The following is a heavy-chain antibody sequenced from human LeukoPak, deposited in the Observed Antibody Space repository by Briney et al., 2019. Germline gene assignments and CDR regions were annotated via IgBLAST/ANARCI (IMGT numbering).Heavy chain of an antibody. CDR1: GFTFSSYA. CDR3: GGLNYDSGLDS. V-gene: IGHV3-23*01. D-gene: IGHD3-22*01. J-gene: IGHJ5*01. Sequence: GGSLRLSCAASGFTFSSYAMSWVRQAPGKGLEWVSAISGSGGSTYYADSVKGRFTISRDNSKNTLYLQMDSLRPEDTAVYYCGGLNYDSGLDSWGQGTLVTVSS. CDR2: ISGSGGST.